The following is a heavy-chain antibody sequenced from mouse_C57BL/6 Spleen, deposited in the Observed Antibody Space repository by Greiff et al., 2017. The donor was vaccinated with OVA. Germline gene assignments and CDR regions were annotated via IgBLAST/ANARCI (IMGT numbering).Heavy chain of an antibody. V-gene: IGHV5-17*01. CDR1: GFTFSDYG. CDR3: ARDDYHAMDY. CDR2: ISSGSSTI. Sequence: DVMLVESGGGLVKPGGSLKLSCAASGFTFSDYGMHWVRQAPEKGLEWVAYISSGSSTIYYADTVKGRFTISRDNAKNTLFLQMTSLRSEDTAMYYCARDDYHAMDYWGQGTSVTVSS. J-gene: IGHJ4*01.